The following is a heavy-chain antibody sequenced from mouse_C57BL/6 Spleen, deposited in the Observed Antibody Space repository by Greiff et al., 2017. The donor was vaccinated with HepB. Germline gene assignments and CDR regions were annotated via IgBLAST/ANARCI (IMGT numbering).Heavy chain of an antibody. D-gene: IGHD2-3*01. Sequence: QVQLQQSGAELVKPGASVKISCKASGYAFSSYWMNWVKQRPGKGLEWIGQIYPGDGDTNYNGKFKGKATLTADKSSSTAYMQLSSLTSEDSAVYFGARTDDGYYVTFADWGQGTLVTVSA. J-gene: IGHJ3*01. CDR3: ARTDDGYYVTFAD. CDR2: IYPGDGDT. CDR1: GYAFSSYW. V-gene: IGHV1-80*01.